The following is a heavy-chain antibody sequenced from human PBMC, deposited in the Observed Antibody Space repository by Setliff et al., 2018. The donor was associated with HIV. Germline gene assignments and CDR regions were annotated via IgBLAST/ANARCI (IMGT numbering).Heavy chain of an antibody. Sequence: SETLSLTCTVSGGSISSRGDYWSWVRQHPGKDLEWIGYIYYTGSTYSNPSLQSRVRISVDTSKNQFSLRLNSVTAADTAVYYCARDSANGKTANLNYLDVWGKGTTVTVSS. J-gene: IGHJ6*03. D-gene: IGHD2-8*01. CDR1: GGSISSRGDY. V-gene: IGHV4-31*03. CDR2: IYYTGST. CDR3: ARDSANGKTANLNYLDV.